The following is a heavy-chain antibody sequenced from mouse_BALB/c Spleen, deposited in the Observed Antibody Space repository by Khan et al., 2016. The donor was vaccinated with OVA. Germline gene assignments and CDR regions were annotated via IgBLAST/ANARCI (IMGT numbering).Heavy chain of an antibody. Sequence: QVQLQQSGAELAKPGASVKMSCTASGYTFTSYWMHWIKQRPGQGLEWIGYINPTSGYTDYNQKFKDKATVTADKSYSPAYMQLSSLTSDDSAVYYCARYRIDDWGQGTALTVSS. CDR3: ARYRIDD. D-gene: IGHD2-12*01. V-gene: IGHV1-7*01. CDR1: GYTFTSYW. J-gene: IGHJ2*01. CDR2: INPTSGYT.